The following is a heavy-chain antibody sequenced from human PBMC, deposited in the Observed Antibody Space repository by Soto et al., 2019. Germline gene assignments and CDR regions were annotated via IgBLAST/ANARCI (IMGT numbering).Heavy chain of an antibody. J-gene: IGHJ4*02. V-gene: IGHV3-23*01. D-gene: IGHD6-13*01. CDR1: GFTFTNYA. Sequence: GGSLRLSCAASGFTFTNYAMSWVRQAPGKGLEWVSSISGSGGSTYYADSVKGRFTISSDISKNTLYLQMNSLRAEDTAVYYCAKEISSTWFPLDYWGQGTLVTVSS. CDR2: ISGSGGST. CDR3: AKEISSTWFPLDY.